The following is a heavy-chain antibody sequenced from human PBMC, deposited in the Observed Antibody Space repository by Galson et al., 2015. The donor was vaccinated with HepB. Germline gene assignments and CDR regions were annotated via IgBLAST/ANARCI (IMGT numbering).Heavy chain of an antibody. CDR3: ARVAHSDYGDHAHFDF. CDR1: GFTFSDYY. V-gene: IGHV3-11*06. Sequence: SLRLSCAASGFTFSDYYMPWIRQVPGKGPEWISYISANTIYTNYAASVKGRFTISRDNVKNSVFLQMNSLRAEDAALYYCARVAHSDYGDHAHFDFWGRGTLVTVSS. J-gene: IGHJ4*02. CDR2: ISANTIYT. D-gene: IGHD4-17*01.